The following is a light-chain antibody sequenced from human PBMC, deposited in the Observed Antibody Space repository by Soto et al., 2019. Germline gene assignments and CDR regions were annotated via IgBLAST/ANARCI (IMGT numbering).Light chain of an antibody. V-gene: IGLV1-40*01. CDR3: QSYDSSLSGCYV. CDR1: SSNIGAGYD. CDR2: GDS. J-gene: IGLJ1*01. Sequence: VLTQPPSVSGAPGQRVTISCTGSSSNIGAGYDVHWYQQLPGTAPKLLIYGDSNRPSGVPDRFSGSKSGTSASLAITGLQAEDEADYYCQSYDSSLSGCYVFGTGTKVTVL.